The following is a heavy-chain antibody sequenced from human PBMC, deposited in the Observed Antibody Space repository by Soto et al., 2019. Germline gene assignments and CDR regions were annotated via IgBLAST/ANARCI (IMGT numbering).Heavy chain of an antibody. V-gene: IGHV1-18*01. CDR2: ISAYNGNT. CDR3: ARADTYYYDSSGYYLDDY. J-gene: IGHJ4*02. D-gene: IGHD3-22*01. CDR1: GYTFTSYG. Sequence: ASVKVSCKASGYTFTSYGISWVRQAPGQGLEWMGWISAYNGNTNYAQKLQGRVTMTTDTSTSTAYMELRSLRSEDTAVYYCARADTYYYDSSGYYLDDYWGRGTLVTVSS.